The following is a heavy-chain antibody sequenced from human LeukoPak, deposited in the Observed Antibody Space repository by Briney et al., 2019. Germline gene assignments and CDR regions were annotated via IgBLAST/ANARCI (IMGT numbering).Heavy chain of an antibody. V-gene: IGHV1-18*01. Sequence: ASVKVSCKASGYTFTSYGISWVRQAPGQGLEWMGWISAYNGNTNYAQKLQGRVTMTTDTSTSTAYMELRSLRSDDTAVYYCAGDPKLLWFGESKNDYWGQGTLVTVSS. CDR3: AGDPKLLWFGESKNDY. CDR1: GYTFTSYG. D-gene: IGHD3-10*01. CDR2: ISAYNGNT. J-gene: IGHJ4*02.